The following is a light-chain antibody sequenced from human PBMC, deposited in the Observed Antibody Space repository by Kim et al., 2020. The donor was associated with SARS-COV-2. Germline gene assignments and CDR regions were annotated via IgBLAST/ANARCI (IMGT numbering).Light chain of an antibody. Sequence: QSALTQPASVSGSPGQSITISCTGTSSDVGGYNYVSWYQQHPGKVPKLITYDVSKRPSGVSNRFSGSKSGNTASLTISGLQTEDEADYYCSSYTRSSTLYVFGTGTKVTVL. CDR2: DVS. V-gene: IGLV2-14*03. J-gene: IGLJ1*01. CDR3: SSYTRSSTLYV. CDR1: SSDVGGYNY.